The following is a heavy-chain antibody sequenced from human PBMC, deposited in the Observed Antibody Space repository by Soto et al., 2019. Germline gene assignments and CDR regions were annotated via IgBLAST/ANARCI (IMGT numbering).Heavy chain of an antibody. CDR1: GYTFTSYG. Sequence: ASVKVSCKASGYTFTSYGISWVRQAPGQGLEWMGWISAYNGNTNYAQKFQGRVTMTTDTSTSTAYMELRSLRSDDTAVYYCARDEPEYSSSPNYYGMDVWGKGTTVTVSS. CDR3: ARDEPEYSSSPNYYGMDV. V-gene: IGHV1-18*01. J-gene: IGHJ6*04. CDR2: ISAYNGNT. D-gene: IGHD6-6*01.